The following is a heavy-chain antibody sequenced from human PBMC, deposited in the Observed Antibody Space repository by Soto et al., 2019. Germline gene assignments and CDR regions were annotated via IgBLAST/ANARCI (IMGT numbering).Heavy chain of an antibody. V-gene: IGHV4-30-4*01. CDR3: ARDLWVEPELYYYGMDV. CDR2: IFYSGTT. CDR1: GDSISSADYY. J-gene: IGHJ6*02. D-gene: IGHD1-1*01. Sequence: SETLSLTCTVSGDSISSADYYWSWIRQTPGKGLEWIGHIFYSGTTYYNPSLKSRLTISVDTSKNHFSLRLTSVTAADTAVYYCARDLWVEPELYYYGMDVWGRGTTVTVSS.